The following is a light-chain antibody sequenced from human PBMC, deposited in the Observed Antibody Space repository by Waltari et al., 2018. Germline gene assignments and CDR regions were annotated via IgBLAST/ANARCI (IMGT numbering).Light chain of an antibody. CDR3: SSYTTRDTWL. V-gene: IGLV2-14*03. CDR1: NSDIGVHNY. CDR2: GVS. Sequence: QSALTQPASVSGSPGQSITISCTGTNSDIGVHNYVSWYQQHPGKAPKLILYGVSKRSSGFSYLFSCSNADNTASLTISWVQAGDEADYYCSSYTTRDTWLFGGGTKVTVL. J-gene: IGLJ3*02.